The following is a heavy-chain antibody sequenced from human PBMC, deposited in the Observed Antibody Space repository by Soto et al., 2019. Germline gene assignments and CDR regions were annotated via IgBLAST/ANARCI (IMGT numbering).Heavy chain of an antibody. J-gene: IGHJ6*02. CDR2: IIPMFETV. D-gene: IGHD2-15*01. CDR1: GGTFDNYS. CDR3: ARGLRTGNYGMDV. Sequence: SVKVSCKASGGTFDNYSVSWVRQAPGQGLEWMGGIIPMFETVNYAQRFQGRLTIAADESTSTAYMELTSLTSADTAIYFCARGLRTGNYGMDVWGQGTTVTVPS. V-gene: IGHV1-69*13.